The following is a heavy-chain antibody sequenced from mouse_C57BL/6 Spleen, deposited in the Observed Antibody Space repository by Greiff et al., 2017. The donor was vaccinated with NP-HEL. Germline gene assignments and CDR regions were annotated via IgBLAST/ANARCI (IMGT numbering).Heavy chain of an antibody. V-gene: IGHV5-6*01. CDR1: GFTFSSYG. CDR2: ISSGGSYT. J-gene: IGHJ3*01. Sequence: EVKLVESGGDLVKPGGSLKLSCAASGFTFSSYGMSWVRQTPDKRLEWVATISSGGSYTYYPDSVKGRFTISRDNAKNTLYLQMSSLKSEDTAMYYCARFPYDYEGWFAYWGQGTLVTVSA. D-gene: IGHD2-4*01. CDR3: ARFPYDYEGWFAY.